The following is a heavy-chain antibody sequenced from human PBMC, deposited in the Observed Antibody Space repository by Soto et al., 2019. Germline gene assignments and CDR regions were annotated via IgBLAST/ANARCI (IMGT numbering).Heavy chain of an antibody. CDR2: IFSSGTT. J-gene: IGHJ6*04. Sequence: SETLCLTCTISGDSIGSGNKCWSWIRQAPGKGLEWIGYIFSSGTTYYNPSLKSRLTMSLDTSQNQFSLKLNSVTAADTAVYFCARVPSPFDSYYAMDVWGKGTTVTVSS. CDR1: GDSIGSGNKC. CDR3: ARVPSPFDSYYAMDV. V-gene: IGHV4-30-4*02. D-gene: IGHD3-16*01.